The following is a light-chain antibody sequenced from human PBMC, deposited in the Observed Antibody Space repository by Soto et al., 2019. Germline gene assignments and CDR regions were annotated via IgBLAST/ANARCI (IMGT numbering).Light chain of an antibody. J-gene: IGKJ5*01. Sequence: EIVLTQSPGTLSLSPGERATLSCRASQSVSSSYLAWYQQKPGQAPRLLIYGASSRAIGIPDRFSGGGSGTDFTLTISRLELAVVAVYYCQKYTSLPIT. CDR3: QKYTSLPIT. V-gene: IGKV3-20*01. CDR1: QSVSSSY. CDR2: GAS.